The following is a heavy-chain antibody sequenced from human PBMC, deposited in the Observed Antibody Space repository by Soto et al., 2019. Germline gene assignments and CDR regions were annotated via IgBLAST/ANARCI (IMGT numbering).Heavy chain of an antibody. J-gene: IGHJ6*02. Sequence: GSLRLSCAASGFTFSSYAMSWVRQAPGKGLEWVSAISGSGGSTYYADSVKGRFTISRDNSKNTLYLQMNSLRAEDTAVYYCANDLPWFGEFGGMDVWGQATTVTVSS. D-gene: IGHD3-10*01. CDR2: ISGSGGST. V-gene: IGHV3-23*01. CDR3: ANDLPWFGEFGGMDV. CDR1: GFTFSSYA.